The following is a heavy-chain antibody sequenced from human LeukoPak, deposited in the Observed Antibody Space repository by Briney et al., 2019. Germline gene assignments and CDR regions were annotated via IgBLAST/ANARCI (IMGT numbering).Heavy chain of an antibody. CDR1: GYSFTSYW. Sequence: GESMKISCKGSGYSFTSYWIGWVRQMPGKGLEWMGIIYPGDSDTRYSPSFQGQVTISADKSISTAYLQWSSLKASDTAMYYCARHYYGSGSVSVIDYWGQGTLVTVSS. CDR3: ARHYYGSGSVSVIDY. J-gene: IGHJ4*02. V-gene: IGHV5-51*01. CDR2: IYPGDSDT. D-gene: IGHD3-10*01.